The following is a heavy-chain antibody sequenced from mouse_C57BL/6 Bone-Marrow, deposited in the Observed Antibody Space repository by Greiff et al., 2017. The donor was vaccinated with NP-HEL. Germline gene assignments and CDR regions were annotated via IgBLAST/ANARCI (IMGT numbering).Heavy chain of an antibody. CDR2: ICNLAYSI. Sequence: EVKLMESGGGLVQPGGSLKLSCAASGFTFSDYGMAWVRQAPRQGLAWVAFICNLAYSIYYADTVTGRVTLSRENAKNTLSLEMSSLSSEDTAMYYCARHEDYSNYWYFDVWGTGTTVTVSS. J-gene: IGHJ1*03. V-gene: IGHV5-15*01. D-gene: IGHD2-5*01. CDR3: ARHEDYSNYWYFDV. CDR1: GFTFSDYG.